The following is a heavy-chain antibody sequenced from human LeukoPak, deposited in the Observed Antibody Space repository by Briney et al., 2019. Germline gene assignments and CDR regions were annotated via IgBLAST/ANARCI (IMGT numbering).Heavy chain of an antibody. Sequence: SETLSLTCTVSGGSISSYYWSWIRQPPGKGLEWVGYIYYSGSTNYNPSLKSRVTISVDTSKNQFSLKLSSVTAADTAVYYCARDYSSSSFIGYFDYWGQGTLVTVSS. CDR3: ARDYSSSSFIGYFDY. D-gene: IGHD6-6*01. CDR1: GGSISSYY. CDR2: IYYSGST. J-gene: IGHJ4*02. V-gene: IGHV4-59*01.